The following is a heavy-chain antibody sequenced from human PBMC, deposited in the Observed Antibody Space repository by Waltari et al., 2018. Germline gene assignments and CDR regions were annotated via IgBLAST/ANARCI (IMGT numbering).Heavy chain of an antibody. D-gene: IGHD2-2*01. J-gene: IGHJ5*02. CDR3: TRTRYCSTTSCQVDWFDP. Sequence: EVQLVESGGGLVQPGGSLRLSCAAPGFTFSSYWMHWVRQAPGKGLVWVSRINGDGGSTSYADSVKGRFTISRDNANNTLYLQMNSLRAEDTAVYYCTRTRYCSTTSCQVDWFDPWGQGTLVTVSS. CDR1: GFTFSSYW. V-gene: IGHV3-74*01. CDR2: INGDGGST.